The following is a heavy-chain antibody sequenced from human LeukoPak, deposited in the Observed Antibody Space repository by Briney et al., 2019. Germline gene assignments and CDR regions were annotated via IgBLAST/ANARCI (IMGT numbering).Heavy chain of an antibody. CDR1: GYTFTGYY. Sequence: GASVKVSCKASGYTFTGYYMHWVRQAPGQGLEWMGWINPNSGGTNCAQKFQGRVTMTRDTSISTAYMELSRLRSDDTAVYYCARDLKRGELPDYYMDVWGKGTTVTISS. CDR2: INPNSGGT. J-gene: IGHJ6*03. CDR3: ARDLKRGELPDYYMDV. V-gene: IGHV1-2*02. D-gene: IGHD1-26*01.